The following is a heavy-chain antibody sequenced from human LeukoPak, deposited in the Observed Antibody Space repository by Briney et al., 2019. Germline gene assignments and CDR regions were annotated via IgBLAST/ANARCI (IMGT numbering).Heavy chain of an antibody. D-gene: IGHD6-19*01. V-gene: IGHV4-59*01. Sequence: SETLSLTCTVSGGSISSYYWSWIRQPPGKGLEWIGYVYYTGSTNYNPSLTSRVTISVDTSKNQFSLTLSSVTAADTAVYYCARGIRGSSGWSSYYFDYWGQGTLVTVSS. CDR1: GGSISSYY. CDR2: VYYTGST. CDR3: ARGIRGSSGWSSYYFDY. J-gene: IGHJ4*02.